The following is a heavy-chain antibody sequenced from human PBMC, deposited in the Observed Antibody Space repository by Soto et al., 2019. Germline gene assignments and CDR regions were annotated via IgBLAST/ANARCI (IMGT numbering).Heavy chain of an antibody. Sequence: KPSESLSITCTVSVGSVRSYYWSGVRQPPGKGLEYIGYIYYSGSTNSNPSLKSRVTISVDTSKNQFSLKLSSVTAADTAVYYCSRGRSTVTTVRWFDPWGQGTLVTVSS. CDR2: IYYSGST. CDR3: SRGRSTVTTVRWFDP. J-gene: IGHJ5*02. V-gene: IGHV4-59*02. CDR1: VGSVRSYY. D-gene: IGHD4-17*01.